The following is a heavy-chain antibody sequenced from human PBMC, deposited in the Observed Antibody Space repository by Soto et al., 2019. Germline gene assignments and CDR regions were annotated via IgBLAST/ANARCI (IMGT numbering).Heavy chain of an antibody. CDR1: GGSVSYKTYY. D-gene: IGHD4-17*01. V-gene: IGHV4-61*01. Sequence: SETLSLTCSVSGGSVSYKTYYWGWIRHPPGKRLEWIGYVYYSGTTNYNPSLKSRVTISVDLSKNRFSLRLSSVTTADTALYYCARTTAVPNTLRSRYFFDYWGQGTLVTVSS. CDR3: ARTTAVPNTLRSRYFFDY. J-gene: IGHJ4*02. CDR2: VYYSGTT.